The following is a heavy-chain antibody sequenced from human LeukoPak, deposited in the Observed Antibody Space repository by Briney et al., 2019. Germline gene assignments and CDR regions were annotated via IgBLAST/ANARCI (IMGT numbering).Heavy chain of an antibody. CDR1: GGTFSSYA. J-gene: IGHJ6*03. Sequence: ASVKVSCKASGGTFSSYAISWVRQAPGQGLEWMGRIIPIFGTANYAQEFQGRVTITTDESTSTAYMELSSLRSEDTAVYYCARVTSPYYYYMDVWGKGTTVTVSS. V-gene: IGHV1-69*05. CDR2: IIPIFGTA. CDR3: ARVTSPYYYYMDV.